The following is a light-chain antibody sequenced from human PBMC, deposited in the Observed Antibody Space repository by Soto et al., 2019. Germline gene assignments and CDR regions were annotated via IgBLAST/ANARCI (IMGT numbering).Light chain of an antibody. CDR2: EAS. V-gene: IGKV1-5*03. Sequence: DIQMTQSPSTLSASVGDRVTITCRASQSISSWLAWYQQKPGKAPKLLIYEASSLKNGAPSRFSGSGSATEFTLTISSLQPDDFATYYCEDYSSSSGLTFGGGTKVDIK. J-gene: IGKJ4*01. CDR3: EDYSSSSGLT. CDR1: QSISSW.